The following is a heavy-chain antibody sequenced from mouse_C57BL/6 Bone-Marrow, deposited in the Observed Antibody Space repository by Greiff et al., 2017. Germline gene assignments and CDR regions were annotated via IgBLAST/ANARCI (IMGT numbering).Heavy chain of an antibody. CDR3: ARGGILPY. D-gene: IGHD1-1*01. J-gene: IGHJ3*01. CDR2: ISYDGSN. Sequence: DVQLQESGPGLVKPSQSLSLTCSVTGYSITSGYYWNWIRQFPGNKLEWMGYISYDGSNNYNPSLKNRISITRDTSKNQFFLKLNSVTTEDTATYYCARGGILPYWGQGTLVTVSA. V-gene: IGHV3-6*01. CDR1: GYSITSGYY.